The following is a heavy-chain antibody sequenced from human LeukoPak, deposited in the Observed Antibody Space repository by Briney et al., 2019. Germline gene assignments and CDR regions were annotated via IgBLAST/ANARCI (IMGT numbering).Heavy chain of an antibody. Sequence: GGSLRLSCAASGFTFSSYAMSWVRQAPGKGLEWVSAISGSGGSPYYADSVKGRFTISRDNSKTTLYLQMNSLRAEDTAVYYCARGEGTGKGLRFWGQGTLVTVSS. CDR3: ARGEGTGKGLRF. D-gene: IGHD3-10*01. J-gene: IGHJ4*02. CDR1: GFTFSSYA. V-gene: IGHV3-23*01. CDR2: ISGSGGSP.